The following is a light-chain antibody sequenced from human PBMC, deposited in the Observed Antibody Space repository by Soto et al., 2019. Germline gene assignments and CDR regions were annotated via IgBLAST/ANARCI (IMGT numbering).Light chain of an antibody. V-gene: IGLV2-14*01. J-gene: IGLJ2*01. Sequence: QSALTQPDSVSGSPGQSITISCTGTSSDVGGYNYVSWYQQHPGKAPKLMIYDVSNRPSGVSNRFSGSKSGNTASLTISGLQAEDEADYYCSSYTSSRDVVFGGGTKLTVL. CDR1: SSDVGGYNY. CDR3: SSYTSSRDVV. CDR2: DVS.